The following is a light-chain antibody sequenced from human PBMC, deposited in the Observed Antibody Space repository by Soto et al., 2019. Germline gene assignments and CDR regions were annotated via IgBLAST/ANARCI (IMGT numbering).Light chain of an antibody. J-gene: IGKJ1*01. CDR1: QSVSSN. Sequence: EIVVTQSPATLSVSPGERATLSCRASQSVSSNLAWYQQKPGQAPRLLISGASTRATGIPARFSGSGSGTEFTLTITSLQSADFAVYYCQQYNAWPRTFGQGTKVEIK. CDR3: QQYNAWPRT. CDR2: GAS. V-gene: IGKV3-15*01.